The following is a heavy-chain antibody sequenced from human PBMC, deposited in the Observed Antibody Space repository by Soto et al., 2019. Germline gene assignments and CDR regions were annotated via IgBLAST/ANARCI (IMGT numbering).Heavy chain of an antibody. CDR1: GFSFNTHG. CDR2: IWFDGSKK. V-gene: IGHV3-33*01. CDR3: ARSSGLGIDF. D-gene: IGHD6-19*01. J-gene: IGHJ4*02. Sequence: QVQLVESGGGVVQPGTSLRLSCAASGFSFNTHGMHWIRQTPAKGLEWVAVIWFDGSKKYYEDSVTGRFTISRDNSRSALYLEMDILRVEDTGVYYCARSSGLGIDFWGQGTLVTVSS.